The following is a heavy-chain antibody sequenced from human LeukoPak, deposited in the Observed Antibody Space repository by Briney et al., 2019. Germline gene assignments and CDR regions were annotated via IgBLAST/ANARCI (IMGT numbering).Heavy chain of an antibody. CDR2: ISSSGSTV. CDR1: GFTFSSYE. D-gene: IGHD5-12*01. Sequence: GGSLRLSCAASGFTFSSYEMNWVREAPGKGLEWVSYISSSGSTVYYADSVKGRFTISRDNDKNSLYLQMNSLRAEDAAVYYCARDPSGGHDDGYFDYWGQGTLVTVSS. J-gene: IGHJ4*02. CDR3: ARDPSGGHDDGYFDY. V-gene: IGHV3-48*03.